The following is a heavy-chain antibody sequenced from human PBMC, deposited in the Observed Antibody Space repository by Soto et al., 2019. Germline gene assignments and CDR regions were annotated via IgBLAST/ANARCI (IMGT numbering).Heavy chain of an antibody. V-gene: IGHV3-48*02. CDR3: ARGNGCITGVRGVYDSRKYDFYV. D-gene: IGHD3-10*01. CDR2: ISSSSSTI. CDR1: GFTFSSYS. Sequence: GGSLRLSCAASGFTFSSYSMNWVRQAPGKGLEWVSYISSSSSTIYYADSVKGRFTISRDNAKNSLYLQMNSLRDEDTAVYYCARGNGCITGVRGVYDSRKYDFYVWGQGSMVTVSS. J-gene: IGHJ6*02.